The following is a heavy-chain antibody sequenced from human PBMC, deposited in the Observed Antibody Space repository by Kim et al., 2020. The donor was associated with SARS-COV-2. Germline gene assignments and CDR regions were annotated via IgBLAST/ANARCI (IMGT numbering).Heavy chain of an antibody. CDR1: GYTFTRYT. CDR2: INTNTGIP. V-gene: IGHV7-4-1*02. Sequence: ASVKVSCKASGYTFTRYTINWVRQAPGQGLEWMGWINTNTGIPTSAQCFTGRFVFSLDTSVSTAYLQISSLKAEDTAVYYCARYYYDSSGYYYVHYFDYWGQGTLVTVSS. J-gene: IGHJ4*02. CDR3: ARYYYDSSGYYYVHYFDY. D-gene: IGHD3-22*01.